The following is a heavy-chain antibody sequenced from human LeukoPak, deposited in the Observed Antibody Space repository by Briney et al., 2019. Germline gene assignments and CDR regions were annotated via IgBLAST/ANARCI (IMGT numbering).Heavy chain of an antibody. CDR3: ARQYMGSGWYAHY. V-gene: IGHV3-21*01. D-gene: IGHD6-19*01. CDR2: ISSSSSYI. Sequence: GGSLRLSCTASGFPFSSYWMTWVRQAPGKGLEWVSSISSSSSYIYYADSVKGRFTISRDNAKNSLYLQMNSLRAEDTAVYYCARQYMGSGWYAHYWGQGTLVTVSS. J-gene: IGHJ4*02. CDR1: GFPFSSYW.